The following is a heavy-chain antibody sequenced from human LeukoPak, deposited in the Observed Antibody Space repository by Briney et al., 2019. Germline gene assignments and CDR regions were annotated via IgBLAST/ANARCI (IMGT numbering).Heavy chain of an antibody. CDR1: GGSISSYY. Sequence: TSETLSLTCTVSGGSISSYYWSWIRQPPGKGLEWIGYIYYSGSTNYNPSLKSRVTISVDTSKNQFSLKLSSVTAADTAVYYCARWAGAAAAYFDYWGQGTLVTVSS. V-gene: IGHV4-59*01. J-gene: IGHJ4*02. CDR3: ARWAGAAAAYFDY. D-gene: IGHD6-13*01. CDR2: IYYSGST.